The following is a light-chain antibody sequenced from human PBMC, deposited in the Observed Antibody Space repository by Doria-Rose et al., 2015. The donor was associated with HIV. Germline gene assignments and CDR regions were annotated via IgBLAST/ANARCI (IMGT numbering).Light chain of an antibody. Sequence: EIVLTQSSGTLSLSPGERATLSCRASQSFISTYLAWYQQKPGQAPSLLIYDGSTRATGIPDRFSASGSGTDFTLTINRLEPEDFALYYCHQYGTSWTFGQGTKVEI. CDR3: HQYGTSWT. V-gene: IGKV3-20*01. CDR1: QSFISTY. CDR2: DGS. J-gene: IGKJ1*01.